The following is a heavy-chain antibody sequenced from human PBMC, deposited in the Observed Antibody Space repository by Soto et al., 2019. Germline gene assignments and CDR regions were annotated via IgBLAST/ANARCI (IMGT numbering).Heavy chain of an antibody. V-gene: IGHV4-31*03. Sequence: SETLSLTCTVSGGSINSGGYYWSWIRQHPGKGLEWIGYIYYTGSTYYNPSLKSRITISIDTSKNQFSLKLSSVTAADTAAYYCARAQENCGGDCYFFVDYWGQGTLVTVSS. D-gene: IGHD2-21*02. CDR2: IYYTGST. J-gene: IGHJ4*02. CDR1: GGSINSGGYY. CDR3: ARAQENCGGDCYFFVDY.